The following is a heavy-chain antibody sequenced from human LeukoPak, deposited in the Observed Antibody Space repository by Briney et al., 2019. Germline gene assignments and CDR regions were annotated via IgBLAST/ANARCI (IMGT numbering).Heavy chain of an antibody. CDR2: ISSSSSYI. J-gene: IGHJ6*03. V-gene: IGHV3-21*01. Sequence: GGSLRLSCAASGFTFSSYTMNWVRQAPGKGLEWVSSISSSSSYIYYAGSVKGRFTISRDNSKNTLYLQMGSPRAEDMAVYYCARDRYYDFWSGYPLPVDYYYYYMDVWGKGTTVTVSS. CDR3: ARDRYYDFWSGYPLPVDYYYYYMDV. CDR1: GFTFSSYT. D-gene: IGHD3-3*01.